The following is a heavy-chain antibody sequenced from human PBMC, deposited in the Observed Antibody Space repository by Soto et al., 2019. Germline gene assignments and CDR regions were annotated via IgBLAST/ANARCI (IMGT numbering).Heavy chain of an antibody. D-gene: IGHD3-16*01. CDR1: GYIFVNYG. V-gene: IGHV1-18*01. J-gene: IGHJ6*02. Sequence: QVQLVQSGDEVKKPGASVKVSCKASGYIFVNYGIAWVRQAPGQGLEWMGWISPYTGNTHSATKSQGRLTMTTDTSTSTAYMGLGSLTSDDTAVYYCVMVDNYVTPTPQDVWGQGTTVTVSS. CDR2: ISPYTGNT. CDR3: VMVDNYVTPTPQDV.